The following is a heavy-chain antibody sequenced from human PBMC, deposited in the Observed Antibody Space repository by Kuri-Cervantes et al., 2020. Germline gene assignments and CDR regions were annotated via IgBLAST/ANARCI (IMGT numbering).Heavy chain of an antibody. CDR1: GYTFTNYG. V-gene: IGHV1-18*01. D-gene: IGHD3-10*01. CDR2: ISAYNGDT. CDR3: ARDGGSGGKFDP. Sequence: ASVKVSCKASGYTFTNYGISWVRQAPGQGLEWMGWISAYNGDTNYAQNLQGRVTMTTDTSTNTAYMELRSLRSDDTAVYYCARDGGSGGKFDPWGQGTLVTVSS. J-gene: IGHJ5*02.